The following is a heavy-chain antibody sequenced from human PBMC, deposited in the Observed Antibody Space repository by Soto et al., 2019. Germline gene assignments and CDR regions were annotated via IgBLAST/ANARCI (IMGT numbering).Heavy chain of an antibody. CDR1: GFTFSDSG. D-gene: IGHD2-15*01. CDR2: VSYDGSKK. CDR3: ARGFAVGAADS. V-gene: IGHV3-30*03. J-gene: IGHJ4*02. Sequence: QVQVVESGGGVVQPGRSLRLSCAASGFTFSDSGMHWVRQAPGKGLDWVAFVSYDGSKKYYADSVRGRFTISRDNSKNTVYLQMNSLRPEDTAVYHCARGFAVGAADSWGQGTLVIVSS.